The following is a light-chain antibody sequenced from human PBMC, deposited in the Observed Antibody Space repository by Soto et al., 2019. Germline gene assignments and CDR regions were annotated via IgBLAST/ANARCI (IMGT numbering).Light chain of an antibody. CDR2: DAS. J-gene: IGKJ2*01. CDR1: VSVSSY. Sequence: EIVLTQSPATLSLSPGERATLSCRASVSVSSYLAWYQQKPGQAPRLLIYDASNRATGIPARFSGSGSGTDFTLTISRLEPEDVAAYYCQQRSNWPRTFGQGTKLEIK. CDR3: QQRSNWPRT. V-gene: IGKV3-11*01.